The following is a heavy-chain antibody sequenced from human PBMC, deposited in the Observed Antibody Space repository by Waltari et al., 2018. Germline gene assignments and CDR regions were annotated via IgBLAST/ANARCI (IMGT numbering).Heavy chain of an antibody. J-gene: IGHJ6*03. D-gene: IGHD4-17*01. V-gene: IGHV1-69*05. CDR2: IIPIFGTA. Sequence: QVQLVQSGAEVKKPGSSVKVSCKASGGTFSSYAISWVRQAPGQGLEWMGGIIPIFGTANYAQKFQGRVTITTDESTSTAYMELSSLRSEDTAVYYCARDQGVWVTTEDYYYYMDVWGKGTTVTVSS. CDR1: GGTFSSYA. CDR3: ARDQGVWVTTEDYYYYMDV.